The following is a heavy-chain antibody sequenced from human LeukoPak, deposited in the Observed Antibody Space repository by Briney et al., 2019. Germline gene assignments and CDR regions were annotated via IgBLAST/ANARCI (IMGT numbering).Heavy chain of an antibody. V-gene: IGHV3-23*01. CDR1: GFTFSTFA. Sequence: GGSLRLSCAASGFTFSTFAMNWVRQAPGKGLEWVSAISGSGDTTYYADSVKGRFTVSRDNSKNTLCLQMNSLRVEDTAVYYCAKGGGWLYYFDYWGQGTLVTVSS. D-gene: IGHD6-19*01. J-gene: IGHJ4*02. CDR3: AKGGGWLYYFDY. CDR2: ISGSGDTT.